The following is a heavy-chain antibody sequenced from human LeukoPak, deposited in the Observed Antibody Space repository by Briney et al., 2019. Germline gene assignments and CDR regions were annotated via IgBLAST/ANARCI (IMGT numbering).Heavy chain of an antibody. CDR1: GGSIRSNYY. Sequence: KPSETLSLTCTVSGGSIRSNYYWGWIRQPPGKGLEWIGYIYYSGSTNYNPSLKSRVTISVDTSKNQFSLKLSSVTAADTAVYYCARARRAMATTAAWEFDYWGQGTLVTVSS. J-gene: IGHJ4*02. D-gene: IGHD5-24*01. CDR3: ARARRAMATTAAWEFDY. CDR2: IYYSGST. V-gene: IGHV4-59*01.